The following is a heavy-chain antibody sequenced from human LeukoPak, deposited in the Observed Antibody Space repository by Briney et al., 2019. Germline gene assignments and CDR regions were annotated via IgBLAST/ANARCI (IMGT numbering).Heavy chain of an antibody. CDR3: AREGIVVVPAAMSQDAFDI. Sequence: SVKVSCKASGGTFSSYAISWVRQAPGQGLEWMGGIIPIFGTANYAQKFQGRVTITADKSTSTAYMELSSLRSEDTAVYYCAREGIVVVPAAMSQDAFDIWGQGTMVTVSS. D-gene: IGHD2-2*01. J-gene: IGHJ3*02. CDR2: IIPIFGTA. CDR1: GGTFSSYA. V-gene: IGHV1-69*06.